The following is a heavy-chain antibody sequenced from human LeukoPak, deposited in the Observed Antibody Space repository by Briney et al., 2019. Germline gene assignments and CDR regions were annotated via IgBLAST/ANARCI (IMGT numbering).Heavy chain of an antibody. Sequence: PSDTLSLTCIVSGGSLSSHYWSWIRQPPRKGLEGIGYIYSSGSTNSNPSLNSRVTISVDTSKSQFSLKMTSVTAADTAVYYCARQGSGGRAFDIWGQGTMVTVSS. J-gene: IGHJ3*02. CDR3: ARQGSGGRAFDI. D-gene: IGHD1-26*01. V-gene: IGHV4-59*08. CDR1: GGSLSSHY. CDR2: IYSSGST.